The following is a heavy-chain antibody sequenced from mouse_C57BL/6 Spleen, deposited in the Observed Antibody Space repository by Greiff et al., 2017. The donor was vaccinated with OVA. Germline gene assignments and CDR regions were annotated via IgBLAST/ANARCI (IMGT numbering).Heavy chain of an antibody. D-gene: IGHD1-1*01. V-gene: IGHV14-4*01. Sequence: EVQLQQSGAELVRPGASVKLSCTASGFNIKDDYMHWVKQRPEQGLEWIGWIDPENGDTEYASKFQGKATITADTSSNTAYLQLSSLTSEDTAVYYCTTAHYYGTGYFDVWGTGTTVTVSS. J-gene: IGHJ1*03. CDR3: TTAHYYGTGYFDV. CDR2: IDPENGDT. CDR1: GFNIKDDY.